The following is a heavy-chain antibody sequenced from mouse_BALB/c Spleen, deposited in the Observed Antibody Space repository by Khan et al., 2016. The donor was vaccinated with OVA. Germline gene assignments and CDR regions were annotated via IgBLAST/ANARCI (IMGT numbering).Heavy chain of an antibody. CDR3: ARRGYDYGRGALFAY. CDR1: GFSLPNYS. J-gene: IGHJ3*01. Sequence: QVQLKESGPGLVQPSQSLSITCTVSGFSLPNYSVHWVRQSPGKGLEWLGVIWSAGSTDYNEAFISRLTIRKDNSRSQVFFKMNNLQPNDTAIYYCARRGYDYGRGALFAYWGQGTLVTVSA. CDR2: IWSAGST. V-gene: IGHV2-2*02. D-gene: IGHD2-4*01.